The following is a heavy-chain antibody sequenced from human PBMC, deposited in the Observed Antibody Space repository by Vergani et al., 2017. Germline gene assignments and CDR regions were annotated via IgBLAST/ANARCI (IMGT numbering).Heavy chain of an antibody. CDR2: ISSGGGDI. CDR1: GFTFDTYI. V-gene: IGHV3-23*01. Sequence: EVQLLESGGGLVQPGGSRRLSCAGAGFTFDTYIIAYVPQAPGKGLEWVATISSGGGDIFYADSVKGRFTISRDNSKNTLFLQMNSLKDEDTAVYYCTTAWGLYCLHGEYFQYWGRGTLVSVSS. J-gene: IGHJ1*01. D-gene: IGHD2-21*01. CDR3: TTAWGLYCLHGEYFQY.